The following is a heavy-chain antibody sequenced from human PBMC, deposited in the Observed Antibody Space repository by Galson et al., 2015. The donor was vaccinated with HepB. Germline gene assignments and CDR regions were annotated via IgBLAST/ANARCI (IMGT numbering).Heavy chain of an antibody. Sequence: SLRLSCAASGFTFDDYGMSWVRQAPGKGLEWVSAISGSGGSTYYADSVKGRFTISRDNSKNTLYLQMNSLRAEDTAVYYCARAPGWVVVYDYWGQGTLVTVSS. CDR1: GFTFDDYG. V-gene: IGHV3-23*01. D-gene: IGHD3-22*01. CDR3: ARAPGWVVVYDY. J-gene: IGHJ4*02. CDR2: ISGSGGST.